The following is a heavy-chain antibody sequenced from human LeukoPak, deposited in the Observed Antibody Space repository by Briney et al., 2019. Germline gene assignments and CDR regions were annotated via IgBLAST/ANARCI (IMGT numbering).Heavy chain of an antibody. Sequence: GSLRPSCAASGFTFSSYWMHWVRQAPGKGLVWVSRINSDGSSTSYADSVKGRFTISRDNAKNTLYLQMNSLRAEDTAVYYCARGRYYYDSSGYGAFDIWGQGTMVTVSS. CDR1: GFTFSSYW. D-gene: IGHD3-22*01. CDR3: ARGRYYYDSSGYGAFDI. V-gene: IGHV3-74*01. J-gene: IGHJ3*02. CDR2: INSDGSST.